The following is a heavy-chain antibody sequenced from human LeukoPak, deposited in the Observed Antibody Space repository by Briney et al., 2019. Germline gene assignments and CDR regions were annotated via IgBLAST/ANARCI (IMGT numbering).Heavy chain of an antibody. CDR3: AKGSGYEAPYYYYYMDV. J-gene: IGHJ6*03. V-gene: IGHV3-30*02. Sequence: ESGGGVVQPGGSLRLSCSASGFTFSGDGMHWVRQAPGKGLQWVAFILYDGSNKYYADSAKGRFTISRDNSKNTPYLHVNSLRPEDTAVYYCAKGSGYEAPYYYYYMDVWGKGTTVTISS. D-gene: IGHD5-12*01. CDR1: GFTFSGDG. CDR2: ILYDGSNK.